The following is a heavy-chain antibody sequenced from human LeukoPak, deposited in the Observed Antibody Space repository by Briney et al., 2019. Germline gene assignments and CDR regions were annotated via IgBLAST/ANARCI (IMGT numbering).Heavy chain of an antibody. V-gene: IGHV3-20*04. J-gene: IGHJ4*02. CDR3: ARGMTDFEY. CDR2: IRWNGDTK. CDR1: GFTFDDYG. Sequence: VGSLRLSCAASGFTFDDYGMSWVRQAPGKGLEWVSGIRWNGDTKGYADSVKGRFTISRDNAKNSLYLQINSLRAEDTAFYYCARGMTDFEYWGQGTLVTVSS.